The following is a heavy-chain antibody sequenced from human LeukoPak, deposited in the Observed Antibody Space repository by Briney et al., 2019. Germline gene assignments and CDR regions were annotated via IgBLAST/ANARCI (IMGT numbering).Heavy chain of an antibody. V-gene: IGHV1-2*02. D-gene: IGHD3-22*01. CDR1: GYTFTGYY. CDR2: INPNSGGT. CDR3: ALFSGSYHVSDY. Sequence: ASVKVSCKASGYTFTGYYMHWVRQAPGQGLEWMGWINPNSGGTNYAQKFQGRVTMTRDTSISTAYMELSRLRSDDTAVYYCALFSGSYHVSDYWGQGTLVTVSS. J-gene: IGHJ4*02.